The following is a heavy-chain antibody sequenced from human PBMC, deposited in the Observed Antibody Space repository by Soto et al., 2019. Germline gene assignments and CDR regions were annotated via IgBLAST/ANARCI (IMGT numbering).Heavy chain of an antibody. CDR2: ISGTGGTT. J-gene: IGHJ4*02. D-gene: IGHD6-25*01. CDR3: AKFFVETGGSSGWPWSFHF. V-gene: IGHV3-23*01. Sequence: EVQLLESGGGLVQPGGSLRLSCAASGFTFSSYAMSWVRQAPGKGLEWVSAISGTGGTTYYADSVKGRFTISRDSSRNTLHLHMHSLRAEDTAIYYCAKFFVETGGSSGWPWSFHFWGQGTLVTVSS. CDR1: GFTFSSYA.